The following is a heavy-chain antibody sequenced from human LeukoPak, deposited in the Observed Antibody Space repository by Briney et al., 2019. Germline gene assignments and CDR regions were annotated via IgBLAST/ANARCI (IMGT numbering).Heavy chain of an antibody. CDR3: ARESLDGYSSSGGVDY. D-gene: IGHD6-6*01. V-gene: IGHV1-18*01. Sequence: ASVKVSCKASGYTFTSYGISWVRQAPGQGLEWMGWISAYNGNTNYAQKLQGRVTMTTDTSTSTAYMELRSLRSDDRAVYYCARESLDGYSSSGGVDYWGQGTLVTVSS. J-gene: IGHJ4*02. CDR2: ISAYNGNT. CDR1: GYTFTSYG.